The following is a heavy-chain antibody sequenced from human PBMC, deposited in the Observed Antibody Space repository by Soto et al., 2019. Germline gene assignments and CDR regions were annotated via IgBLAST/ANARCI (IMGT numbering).Heavy chain of an antibody. V-gene: IGHV1-3*01. CDR3: ASSNIVAAPYGMDV. CDR2: INAGNGNT. D-gene: IGHD6-13*01. CDR1: GYTFTRYA. Sequence: QVQLVQSGAEVKKPGASVKVSCKASGYTFTRYAMHWVRQAPGQRLEWMGWINAGNGNTKYSQKFQGRVTITRDTSASTAYRELSSLRSEDTAVYYCASSNIVAAPYGMDVWGQGTTVTVYS. J-gene: IGHJ6*02.